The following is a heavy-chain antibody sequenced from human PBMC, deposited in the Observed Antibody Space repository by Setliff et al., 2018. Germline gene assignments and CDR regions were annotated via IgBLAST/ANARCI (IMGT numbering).Heavy chain of an antibody. CDR1: FTSYY. J-gene: IGHJ6*03. CDR2: INHSGST. D-gene: IGHD4-4*01. V-gene: IGHV4-34*01. CDR3: ARAYSYYYYYMDV. Sequence: FTSYYMHWVRQAPGQGLEWIGEINHSGSTNYNPSLKSRVTISVDTSKNQFSLKLSSVTAADTAVYYCARAYSYYYYYMDVWGKGTTVTVSS.